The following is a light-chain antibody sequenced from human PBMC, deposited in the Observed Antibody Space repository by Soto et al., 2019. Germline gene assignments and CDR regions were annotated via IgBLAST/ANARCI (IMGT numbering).Light chain of an antibody. CDR1: QSISSTY. J-gene: IGKJ1*01. V-gene: IGKV3-20*01. CDR3: QHYDSARWT. Sequence: EIVLTQSPGTLSLSPGERATLSCRASQSISSTYLTWYHQRPGQAPRLLIYDASRRATGIPDRFSGSGSGTDFSLTISRLEPEDFAVYYCQHYDSARWTFGLGTLVDI. CDR2: DAS.